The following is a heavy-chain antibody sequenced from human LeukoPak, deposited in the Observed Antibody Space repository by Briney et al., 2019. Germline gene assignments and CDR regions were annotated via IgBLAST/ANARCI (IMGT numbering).Heavy chain of an antibody. J-gene: IGHJ6*02. CDR3: ARGRRKGSNYWSHYYYYGMDV. CDR2: IKQDGSEK. CDR1: GFTFSSYW. D-gene: IGHD4-11*01. Sequence: GGSLRLSCAASGFTFSSYWMRWVRQAPGKGLEWVANIKQDGSEKNYVDSVKGRFTISRDNAKNSLYLQMNSLRAEDTAVYYCARGRRKGSNYWSHYYYYGMDVWGQGTTVTVSS. V-gene: IGHV3-7*03.